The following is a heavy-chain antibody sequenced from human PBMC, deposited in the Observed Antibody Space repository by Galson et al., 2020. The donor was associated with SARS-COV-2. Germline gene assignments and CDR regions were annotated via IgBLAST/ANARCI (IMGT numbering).Heavy chain of an antibody. V-gene: IGHV3-30*18. Sequence: GESLKISCAASGFTFSSYGMHWVRQAPGKGLESVAIISHDGSNKNYVDSVKGRFTISRDNSKNTLYLQMNSLRVEHTAVYYCANSGWYGTFSFDYWGQGTLVTVSS. J-gene: IGHJ4*02. CDR2: ISHDGSNK. CDR1: GFTFSSYG. CDR3: ANSGWYGTFSFDY. D-gene: IGHD6-19*01.